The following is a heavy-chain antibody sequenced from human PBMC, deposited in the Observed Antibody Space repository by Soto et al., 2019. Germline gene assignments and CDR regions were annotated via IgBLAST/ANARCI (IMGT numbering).Heavy chain of an antibody. CDR3: ARDVPPPGELEWLPSPLAGVYGMDV. Sequence: PGGSLRLSCAASGFTFSSYSMNWVRQAPGKGLEWVSSISSSSSYIYYADSVKGRFTISRDNAKNSLYLQMNSLRAEDTAVYYCARDVPPPGELEWLPSPLAGVYGMDVVGQGTTVTVSS. D-gene: IGHD3-3*01. V-gene: IGHV3-21*01. CDR1: GFTFSSYS. CDR2: ISSSSSYI. J-gene: IGHJ6*02.